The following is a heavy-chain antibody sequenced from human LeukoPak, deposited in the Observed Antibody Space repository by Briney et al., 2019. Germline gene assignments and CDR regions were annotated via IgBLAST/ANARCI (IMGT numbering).Heavy chain of an antibody. CDR2: IRYDGSNK. J-gene: IGHJ4*02. CDR1: GFTFSSYG. CDR3: AKDLAYGSGPFDY. Sequence: PGGSLRLSCAASGFTFSSYGMHWVRQAPGKGLEWVAFIRYDGSNKYYADSVKGRFTISRDNSKNTLYLQMNSLRAEDTAVYYCAKDLAYGSGPFDYWGQGTLVTVSS. D-gene: IGHD3-10*01. V-gene: IGHV3-30*02.